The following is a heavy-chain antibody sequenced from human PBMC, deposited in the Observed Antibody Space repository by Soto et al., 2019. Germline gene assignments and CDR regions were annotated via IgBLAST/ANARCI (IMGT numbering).Heavy chain of an antibody. CDR2: IRSKAYGGTT. D-gene: IGHD6-13*01. V-gene: IGHV3-49*03. CDR3: TRDVAAAGSGGWNYYYGMDV. Sequence: GGSLRLSCRASGFTFGDYAMSWFRQAPGKGLEWVGFIRSKAYGGTTEYAASVKGRFTISRDDSKSIAYLQMNSLKTEDTAVYYCTRDVAAAGSGGWNYYYGMDVWGQGTTVTVSS. J-gene: IGHJ6*02. CDR1: GFTFGDYA.